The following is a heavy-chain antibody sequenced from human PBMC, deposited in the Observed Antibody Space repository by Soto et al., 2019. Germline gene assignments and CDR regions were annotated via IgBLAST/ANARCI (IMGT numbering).Heavy chain of an antibody. V-gene: IGHV3-13*01. D-gene: IGHD3-10*01. CDR2: IGPAGDT. J-gene: IGHJ6*02. CDR1: GFMFSSYD. CDR3: ARDWYYGSGTYNYYGMDV. Sequence: DVHLVESGGGLVQPGGSLRLSCAASGFMFSSYDMQWVRQGPGKGLEWVSGIGPAGDTYYAGSVKGRFTISRENAKNSLYIQMTSLRAEDTAVYYCARDWYYGSGTYNYYGMDVWGQGTTVTVSS.